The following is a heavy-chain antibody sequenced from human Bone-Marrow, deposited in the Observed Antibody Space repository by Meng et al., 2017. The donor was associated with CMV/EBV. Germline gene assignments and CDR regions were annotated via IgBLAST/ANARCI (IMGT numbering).Heavy chain of an antibody. CDR3: ARDPYSRSWGGWFDP. J-gene: IGHJ5*02. CDR1: GGSISSYY. D-gene: IGHD6-13*01. Sequence: SETLSLTCTVSGGSISSYYWSWIRQPPGKGLEWMGYVYYSGSTNYNPSLKSRVTISVDTSKNQFSLKLSSVTAADTAVYSCARDPYSRSWGGWFDPWGQGTLVTVSS. CDR2: VYYSGST. V-gene: IGHV4-59*01.